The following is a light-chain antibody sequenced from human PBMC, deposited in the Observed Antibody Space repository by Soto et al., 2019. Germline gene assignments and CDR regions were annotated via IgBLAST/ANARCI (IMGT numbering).Light chain of an antibody. V-gene: IGKV1D-16*02. Sequence: DIQMTQSPSTLSGSVGDRVTITCRARQGINNWLSWYQQKPGKAPKSLIYAASSLQSGVPAGFSGRGSGTESTLTISSLQPEDVATYLCQQYDSFPITFGQGTRLEI. CDR3: QQYDSFPIT. CDR2: AAS. CDR1: QGINNW. J-gene: IGKJ5*01.